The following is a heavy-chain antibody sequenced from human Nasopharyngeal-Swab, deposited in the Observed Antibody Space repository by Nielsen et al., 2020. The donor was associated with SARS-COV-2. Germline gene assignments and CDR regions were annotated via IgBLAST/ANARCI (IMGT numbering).Heavy chain of an antibody. CDR3: AKDRDSGDDSDDYYHYYCLDV. J-gene: IGHJ6*02. CDR2: ISGSDYSA. CDR1: GFTFTNYA. D-gene: IGHD5-12*01. V-gene: IGHV3-23*01. Sequence: GESLKISCAASGFTFTNYAMSWVRQAPGRGLEWVADISGSDYSAYYADSVKGRFTISRDSSKNTLNLQMNSLRAQDTAIYYCAKDRDSGDDSDDYYHYYCLDVWGQGTTVTVSS.